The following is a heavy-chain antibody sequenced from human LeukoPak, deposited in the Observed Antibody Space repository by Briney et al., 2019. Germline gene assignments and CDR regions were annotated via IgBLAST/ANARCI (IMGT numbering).Heavy chain of an antibody. D-gene: IGHD6-13*01. V-gene: IGHV4-59*01. CDR1: GGSISSYY. J-gene: IGHJ4*02. Sequence: PSETLSLTCTVSGGSISSYYWSWIRQPPGKGLEWIGYISYSGSTNYNPSLKSRVTISVDTSKNQFSLRLSPVTAADTAVYYCARSSSGGLYTHFDYWGQGALVTVSS. CDR3: ARSSSGGLYTHFDY. CDR2: ISYSGST.